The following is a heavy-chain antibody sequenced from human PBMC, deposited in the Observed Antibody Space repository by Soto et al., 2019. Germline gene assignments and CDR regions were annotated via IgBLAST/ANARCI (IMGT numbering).Heavy chain of an antibody. CDR2: ISGTANTI. CDR1: GFAFSDYY. D-gene: IGHD3-10*01. Sequence: GGSLRLSCAASGFAFSDYYMSWIRQAPGKGLEWISYISGTANTIFYADSVKGRFTISRDNAKNSLYLQMNSLRAEDTAVYYCAREGNRFDPWGQGTLVTVSS. V-gene: IGHV3-11*01. J-gene: IGHJ5*02. CDR3: AREGNRFDP.